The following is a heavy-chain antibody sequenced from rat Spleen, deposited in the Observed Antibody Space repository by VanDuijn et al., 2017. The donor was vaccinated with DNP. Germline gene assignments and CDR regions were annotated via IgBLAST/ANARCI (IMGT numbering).Heavy chain of an antibody. CDR1: GFTFSDYD. Sequence: EVQLVESGGGLVQPGNSLKLSCAASGFTFSDYDMAWVRQAPSKGLEWVACMSPTNRCSYYRDSVRGRFTVSRDDSTSTLYLQMDGLRSGDTATYYCATQGQLGITWFAYWGQGTLVTVSS. CDR3: ATQGQLGITWFAY. V-gene: IGHV5S23*01. D-gene: IGHD4-5*01. CDR2: MSPTNRCS. J-gene: IGHJ3*01.